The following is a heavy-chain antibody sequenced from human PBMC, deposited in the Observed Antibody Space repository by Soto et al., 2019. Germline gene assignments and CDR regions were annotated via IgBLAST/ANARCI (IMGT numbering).Heavy chain of an antibody. Sequence: PSETLSLTCTVSGGSISSGVYYWSWIRQHPGKGLEWIGYIYYSGSTYYNPSLKSRVTISVDTSKNQFSLKLSSVTAADTAVYYCARDVRADYYYYMDVWGKGATVTVSS. CDR1: GGSISSGVYY. V-gene: IGHV4-31*03. CDR3: ARDVRADYYYYMDV. D-gene: IGHD3-16*02. CDR2: IYYSGST. J-gene: IGHJ6*03.